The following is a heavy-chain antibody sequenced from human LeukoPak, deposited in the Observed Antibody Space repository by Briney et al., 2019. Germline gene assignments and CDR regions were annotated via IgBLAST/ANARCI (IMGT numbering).Heavy chain of an antibody. V-gene: IGHV3-30*02. CDR2: IRYYGSNQ. CDR1: VFTFRRYG. J-gene: IGHJ4*02. CDR3: AKEDSGPSEMTTIKGLDY. Sequence: PGGSLTLSCAVSVFTFRRYGVHWLRQSPGKGREGLAFIRYYGSNQYHAVPVEAGFNIPRHYSEHTLSPKMHRQRGGHAAILYCAKEDSGPSEMTTIKGLDYWGEGTLVTVSS. D-gene: IGHD5-24*01.